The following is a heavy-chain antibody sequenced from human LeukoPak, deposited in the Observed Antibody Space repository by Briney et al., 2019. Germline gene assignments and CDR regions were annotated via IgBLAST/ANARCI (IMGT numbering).Heavy chain of an antibody. CDR1: GFTFSSYA. CDR3: AARPYTSATYY. Sequence: GGSLRLSCAASGFTFSSYAMSWVRQAPGKGPEWVSAISGSGVSTYYADSVKGRFTISRDNSKSTLYLQMNSLRGEDTAVFYCAARPYTSATYYWGQGTLVTVSS. CDR2: ISGSGVST. D-gene: IGHD3-10*01. V-gene: IGHV3-23*01. J-gene: IGHJ4*02.